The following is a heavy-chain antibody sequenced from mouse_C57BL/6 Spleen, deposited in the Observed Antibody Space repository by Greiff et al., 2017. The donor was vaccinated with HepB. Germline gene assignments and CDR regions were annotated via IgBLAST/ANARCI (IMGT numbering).Heavy chain of an antibody. Sequence: VQLKESGGGLVQPKGSLKLSCAASGFTFNTYAMHWVRQAPGKGLEWVARIRSKSSNYATYYADSVKDRFPISRDDSQSMLYLQMNNLKTEDTAMCDCVRDGVDYDPYYALDYWGQGTSVTVSS. V-gene: IGHV10-3*01. CDR1: GFTFNTYA. J-gene: IGHJ4*01. D-gene: IGHD2-4*01. CDR2: IRSKSSNYAT. CDR3: VRDGVDYDPYYALDY.